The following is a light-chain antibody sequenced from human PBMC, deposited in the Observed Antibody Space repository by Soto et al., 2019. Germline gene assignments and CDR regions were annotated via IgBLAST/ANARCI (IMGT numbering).Light chain of an antibody. CDR3: QQLNTYPVT. CDR2: AAS. V-gene: IGKV3-15*01. CDR1: QSVRSN. Sequence: EIVMTQSPATLSVSPGERATLSCRASQSVRSNLAWYQQKPGQAPRLVIYAASTLQSGVPSRFSGSGSGTHFTLVISSLQPEDFATYYCQQLNTYPVTFGGGTKVDIK. J-gene: IGKJ4*01.